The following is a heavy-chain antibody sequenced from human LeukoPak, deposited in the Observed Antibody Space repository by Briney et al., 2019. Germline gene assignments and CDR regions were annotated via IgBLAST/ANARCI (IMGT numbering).Heavy chain of an antibody. CDR3: AGVWSSS. J-gene: IGHJ4*02. V-gene: IGHV4-34*01. CDR2: INHSGST. D-gene: IGHD6-13*01. CDR1: GGSFSGYY. Sequence: SETLSLTCAVYGGSFSGYYWSWIRQPPGKGLEWIGEINHSGSTNYNPSLKSRVTISVDTSKNQFSLKLSSVTAADTAVYYCAGVWSSSWGQGTLVTVSS.